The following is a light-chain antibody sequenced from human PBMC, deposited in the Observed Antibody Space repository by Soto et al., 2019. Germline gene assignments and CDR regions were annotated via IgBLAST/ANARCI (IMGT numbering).Light chain of an antibody. V-gene: IGKV3-15*01. CDR2: GAS. J-gene: IGKJ2*01. Sequence: EVVMTQSPGSLSGSPGERATLSCRASQSVRNNLAWYQQRPGQAPRLLMYGASTRPSGIPARFTGGGSGTDFTLTITSLQSEDFAVYYCQQYDSYMSAFGQGTKVDIK. CDR3: QQYDSYMSA. CDR1: QSVRNN.